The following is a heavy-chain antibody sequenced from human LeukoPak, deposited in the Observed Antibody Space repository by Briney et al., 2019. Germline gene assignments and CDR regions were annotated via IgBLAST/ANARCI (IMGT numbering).Heavy chain of an antibody. Sequence: GGSLRLSCAASGFTFSSYWMHWVRQAPGKGLVWVSRINIDGSSTSYADSVKGRFTISRDNAKNTLYLQMNSLRAEDTAVYYCARAGDYDFWSGQVIDYWGQGTLVTVSS. J-gene: IGHJ4*02. CDR3: ARAGDYDFWSGQVIDY. CDR2: INIDGSST. D-gene: IGHD3-3*01. CDR1: GFTFSSYW. V-gene: IGHV3-74*01.